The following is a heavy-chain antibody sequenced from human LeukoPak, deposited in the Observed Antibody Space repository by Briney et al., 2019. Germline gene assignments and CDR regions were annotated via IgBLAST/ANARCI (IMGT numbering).Heavy chain of an antibody. J-gene: IGHJ4*02. V-gene: IGHV4-31*03. CDR3: ARAGETTAASYYFDY. D-gene: IGHD2-2*01. CDR2: IYYSGST. Sequence: PSETLSLTCTVSGGSISSGGYYWSCIRQHPGKGLEWIGYIYYSGSTYYNPSLKSRVTISVDTSKNQFSLKLSSVTAADTAVYYCARAGETTAASYYFDYWGQGTLVTVSS. CDR1: GGSISSGGYY.